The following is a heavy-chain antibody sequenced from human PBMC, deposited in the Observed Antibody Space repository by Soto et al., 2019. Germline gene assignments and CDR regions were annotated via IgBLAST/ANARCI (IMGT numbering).Heavy chain of an antibody. CDR1: GGSVSNKTYY. CDR3: ARTTAVPNTLRSRYFFDY. D-gene: IGHD4-17*01. CDR2: AYYSGTT. J-gene: IGHJ4*02. Sequence: SGTLSLTFSVSGGSVSNKTYYWSWIRQPPGKRLEWIGYAYYSGTTNYNPSLKSRVTISVDLSKNQFSLRLSSVTTADTALYYCARTTAVPNTLRSRYFFDYWGQGTLVTVS. V-gene: IGHV4-61*01.